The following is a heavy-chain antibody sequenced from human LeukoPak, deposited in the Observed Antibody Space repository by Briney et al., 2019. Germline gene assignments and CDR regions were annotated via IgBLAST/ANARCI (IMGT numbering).Heavy chain of an antibody. D-gene: IGHD2-2*02. CDR2: MKPDGSEK. CDR1: GFTFSSYW. J-gene: IGHJ4*02. Sequence: GGSLRLSCAVSGFTFSSYWMSWVRQAPGKGLEWVANMKPDGSEKYYVDSVKGRFTISRDSSKNSLYLQMNSLRAEDTAVYYCARDPRQSHLVYTTSDYWGQGTLVTVSS. V-gene: IGHV3-7*01. CDR3: ARDPRQSHLVYTTSDY.